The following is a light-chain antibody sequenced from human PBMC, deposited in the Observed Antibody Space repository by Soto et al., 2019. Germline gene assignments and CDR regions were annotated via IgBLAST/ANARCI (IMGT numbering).Light chain of an antibody. CDR1: SGHSSYA. J-gene: IGLJ1*01. CDR3: ETWDSYSHV. Sequence: QPVLTQSPSASASLGASVKLTCTLSSGHSSYAIAWHQKQPGKGPRYLMDLEGSGNYNKGSGVPDRFSGSSSGADRYLTISNLQSEDEADYYCETWDSYSHVFGTGTKLTVL. V-gene: IGLV4-60*03. CDR2: LEGSGNY.